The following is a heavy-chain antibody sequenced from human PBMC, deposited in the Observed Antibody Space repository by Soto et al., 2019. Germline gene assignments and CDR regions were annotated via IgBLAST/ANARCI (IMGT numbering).Heavy chain of an antibody. CDR1: GGSIRSGGYS. D-gene: IGHD2-2*01. CDR3: ARGGYHKKYYLED. J-gene: IGHJ4*02. CDR2: IYHSGST. V-gene: IGHV4-30-2*01. Sequence: TLSLTCAVSGGSIRSGGYSWSWIRQPPGKGLEWIGYIYHSGSTYYNPSLKSRVTISVDRSKNQFSLKLSSVTAADTAVYYGARGGYHKKYYLEDLGQGTLGT.